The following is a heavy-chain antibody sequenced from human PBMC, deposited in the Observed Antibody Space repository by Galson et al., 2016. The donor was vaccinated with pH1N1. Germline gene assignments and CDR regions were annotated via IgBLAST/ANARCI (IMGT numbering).Heavy chain of an antibody. V-gene: IGHV1-18*01. CDR3: ARDPWGGSSWYDY. Sequence: SVKVSCKASGYTFTNYGISWVRQAPGQGLEWMGWISAYNGNTNYAQKLQGRVTMTTDTSTSTAYMELRSLRSDATAVYYCARDPWGGSSWYDYWGQGTLVTVSS. CDR2: ISAYNGNT. J-gene: IGHJ4*02. D-gene: IGHD6-13*01. CDR1: GYTFTNYG.